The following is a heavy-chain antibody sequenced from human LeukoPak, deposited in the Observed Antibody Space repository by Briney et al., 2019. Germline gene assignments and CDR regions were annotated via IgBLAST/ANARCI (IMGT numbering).Heavy chain of an antibody. CDR3: AREREAARCYDY. CDR2: INPSGSSR. V-gene: IGHV1-46*01. J-gene: IGHJ4*02. Sequence: GASFKDSCKASGYTCTSNNINWMRQPPGQELEWMGIINPSGSSRSNAQKFQGRVTMTRDTSTSTVYMELSSLRSEDAAVYYCAREREAARCYDYWGQGTLVTVSS. D-gene: IGHD2-21*01. CDR1: GYTCTSNN.